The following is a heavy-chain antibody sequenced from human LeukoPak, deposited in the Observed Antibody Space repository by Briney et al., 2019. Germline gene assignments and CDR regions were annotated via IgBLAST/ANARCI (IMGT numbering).Heavy chain of an antibody. CDR1: GFTFSSYG. D-gene: IGHD3-22*01. CDR3: AKDSVKYYDSSGYRFFDY. CDR2: IWYDGSNK. J-gene: IGHJ4*02. Sequence: GGSLRLSCAASGFTFSSYGMHWVRQAPGKGLEWVAVIWYDGSNKYYADSVKGRFTISRDNSKNTLYLQMNSLRAEDTAVYYCAKDSVKYYDSSGYRFFDYWGQGTLVTVSS. V-gene: IGHV3-33*06.